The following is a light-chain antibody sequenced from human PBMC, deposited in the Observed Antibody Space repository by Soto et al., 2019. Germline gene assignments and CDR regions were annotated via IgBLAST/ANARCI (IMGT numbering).Light chain of an antibody. J-gene: IGKJ1*01. V-gene: IGKV3-15*01. CDR1: QSVSST. CDR3: QQYNNWPPWT. Sequence: EIVMTQSPAPLSVSPGERASLSCRASQSVSSTLAWYPQKPGQAPRLRIYGASTRATGIPARFSGSGSGTECTLTISSLQSEDCAVYYCQQYNNWPPWTVGQGTKVEIK. CDR2: GAS.